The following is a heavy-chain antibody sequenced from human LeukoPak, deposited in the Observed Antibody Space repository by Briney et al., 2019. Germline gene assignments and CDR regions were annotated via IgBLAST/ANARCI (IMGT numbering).Heavy chain of an antibody. Sequence: GGSLRHSCAASGFTFSSYSMNWVRQAPGKGLEWVSSISSSSSYIYYADSVKGRFTISRDNAKNSLYLQMNSLRAEDTAVYYCARGGRGYCSSTSCYLHDYWGQGTLVTVSS. CDR2: ISSSSSYI. CDR1: GFTFSSYS. D-gene: IGHD2-2*01. V-gene: IGHV3-21*01. CDR3: ARGGRGYCSSTSCYLHDY. J-gene: IGHJ4*02.